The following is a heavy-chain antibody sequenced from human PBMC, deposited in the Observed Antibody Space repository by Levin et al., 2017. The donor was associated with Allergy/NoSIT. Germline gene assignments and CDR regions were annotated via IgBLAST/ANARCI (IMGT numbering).Heavy chain of an antibody. D-gene: IGHD3-10*01. CDR3: AKRSGSQLGPFDY. J-gene: IGHJ4*02. CDR2: ISGSGSGT. V-gene: IGHV3-23*01. CDR1: RVTFSSYA. Sequence: GESLKISCAASRVTFSSYAMSWVRLAPGKGLEWVSSISGSGSGTYYADSVRGRFTISRDNSKNTVYLQMNSLRAEDTAVYYCAKRSGSQLGPFDYWGQGTLVTVSS.